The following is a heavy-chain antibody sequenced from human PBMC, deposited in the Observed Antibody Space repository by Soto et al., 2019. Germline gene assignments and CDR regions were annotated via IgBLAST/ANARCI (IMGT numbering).Heavy chain of an antibody. CDR1: GYTFTSYD. CDR3: ARTLDYYGSGDHYYYMDV. D-gene: IGHD3-10*01. Sequence: ASVKVSCKASGYTFTSYDINWVRQATGQGLEWMGWMNPNSGNTGYAQKFQGRVTMTRNTSISTAYMELSSLRSEDTAVYYCARTLDYYGSGDHYYYMDVWGKGNTVTVSS. J-gene: IGHJ6*03. V-gene: IGHV1-8*01. CDR2: MNPNSGNT.